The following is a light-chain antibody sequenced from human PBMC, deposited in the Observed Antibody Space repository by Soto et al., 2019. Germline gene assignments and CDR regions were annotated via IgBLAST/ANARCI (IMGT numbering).Light chain of an antibody. V-gene: IGKV3-15*01. Sequence: IVMTQSPATLSVSPGERANLSCRASQSVGTKLAWYQQTPGQAPRLLIYGASNRATGVPARISGSVSGTEFTLTIAILQSEDFAVYYCQQYASWLWTCGQGTKVEIK. J-gene: IGKJ1*01. CDR3: QQYASWLWT. CDR1: QSVGTK. CDR2: GAS.